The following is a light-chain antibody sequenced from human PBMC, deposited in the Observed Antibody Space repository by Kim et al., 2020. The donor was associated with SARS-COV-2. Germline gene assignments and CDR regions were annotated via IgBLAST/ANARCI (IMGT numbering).Light chain of an antibody. Sequence: GQSVAISCTGSSSDVGAYDYVSWYQQHPGKAPKLMIHDVNDRPSGVSNRFSGSKSGNTASLTISGLQAEDEADYYCSSYTNSDTLVFGGGTQLTDL. J-gene: IGLJ3*02. CDR2: DVN. CDR1: SSDVGAYDY. CDR3: SSYTNSDTLV. V-gene: IGLV2-14*03.